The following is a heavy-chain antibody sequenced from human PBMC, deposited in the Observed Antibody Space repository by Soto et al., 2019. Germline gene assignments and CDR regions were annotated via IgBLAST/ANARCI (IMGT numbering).Heavy chain of an antibody. CDR3: ARSPGYPSYYYDSRTKETEFDY. CDR1: GGSISSYY. CDR2: IYYSGST. Sequence: SETLSLTCTVSGGSISSYYWSWIRQPPGKGLEWIGYIYYSGSTNYNPSLKSRVTISVDTSKNQFSLKLSSVTAADTAVYYCARSPGYPSYYYDSRTKETEFDYWGQGTLVTVSS. V-gene: IGHV4-59*01. D-gene: IGHD3-22*01. J-gene: IGHJ4*02.